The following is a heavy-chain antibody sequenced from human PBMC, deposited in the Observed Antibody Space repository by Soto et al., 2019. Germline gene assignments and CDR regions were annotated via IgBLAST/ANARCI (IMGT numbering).Heavy chain of an antibody. J-gene: IGHJ4*02. CDR2: TYYSGST. D-gene: IGHD6-13*01. CDR1: GGSISSGGYY. CDR3: ARDQYSSSWPYFDY. Sequence: SETLSLTCTVSGGSISSGGYYWSWIRQHPGKGLEWIGYTYYSGSTYYNPSLKSRVTISVDTSKNQFSLKLSSVTAADTAVYYCARDQYSSSWPYFDYWGQGTLVTVSS. V-gene: IGHV4-31*03.